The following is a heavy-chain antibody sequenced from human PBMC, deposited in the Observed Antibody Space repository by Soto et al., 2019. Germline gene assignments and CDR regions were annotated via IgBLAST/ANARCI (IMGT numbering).Heavy chain of an antibody. D-gene: IGHD3-9*01. V-gene: IGHV4-39*01. CDR1: GGSISSSNYY. J-gene: IGHJ4*02. Sequence: QLQLQESGPGLVKPSETLSLTCTVSGGSISSSNYYWGWIRQPPGKGLEWIGSIYYSGSPYYNPSLKSRVTISVDTSKNQFSLNLNSVTAADTAVYYCARRADYNILTGPGHYFDYWGQGTLVTVSS. CDR2: IYYSGSP. CDR3: ARRADYNILTGPGHYFDY.